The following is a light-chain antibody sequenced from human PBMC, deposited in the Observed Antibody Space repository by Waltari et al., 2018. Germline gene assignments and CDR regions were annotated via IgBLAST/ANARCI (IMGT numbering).Light chain of an antibody. CDR1: QTISSH. CDR3: QQSFNXXXT. V-gene: IGKV1-39*01. Sequence: DIQMTQSPLSLSAFVGDRVTITCRASQTISSHLNWYQKKPGKAPKLLIYNAFNLQTGXTSXXXGSGSGXXXXLTISTXXPEDFATYYXQQSFNXXXTFGQGTXLEI. J-gene: IGKJ2*01. CDR2: NAF.